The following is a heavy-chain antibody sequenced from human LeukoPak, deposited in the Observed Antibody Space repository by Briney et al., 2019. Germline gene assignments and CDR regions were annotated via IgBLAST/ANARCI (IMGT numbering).Heavy chain of an antibody. Sequence: GESLRLSCAASGFTFTTYWMTWARQAPGKGLEWVSSISGSGGTIHYAHSVKGRFTISRDNSKKTVYLLMSSLRAEDTAVFYCVKDLAFSDYWGQGTLVTVSS. CDR3: VKDLAFSDY. V-gene: IGHV3-23*01. J-gene: IGHJ4*02. CDR2: ISGSGGTI. CDR1: GFTFTTYW.